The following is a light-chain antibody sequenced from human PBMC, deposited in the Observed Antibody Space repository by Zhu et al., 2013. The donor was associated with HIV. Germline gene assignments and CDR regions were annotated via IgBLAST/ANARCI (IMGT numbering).Light chain of an antibody. J-gene: IGKJ2*02. CDR1: QGIANH. CDR3: LQSNSYPRT. V-gene: IGKV1-17*01. CDR2: LAS. Sequence: DIQMTQSPSSLSASVGDRVTITCRASQGIANHLGWYQQKPGKAPKRLIYLASTLQSGVPSRFSGSRSGTDFTLTISSLQPEDFATYYCLQSNSYPRTFGQGTRLEIK.